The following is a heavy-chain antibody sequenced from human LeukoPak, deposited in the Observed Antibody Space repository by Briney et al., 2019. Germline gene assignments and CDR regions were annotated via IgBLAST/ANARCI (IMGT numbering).Heavy chain of an antibody. CDR1: GFTFSSYS. CDR2: ISSSSSTI. J-gene: IGHJ3*01. V-gene: IGHV3-48*01. D-gene: IGHD1-7*01. CDR3: ARDYNWNYKD. Sequence: PGGSLRLSCAASGFTFSSYSMNWVRQAPGKGLEWVSYISSSSSTIYYADSVKGRITISRDNAKKSLYLQMNSLRAEDTAVYYCARDYNWNYKDWGQGTMVTVSS.